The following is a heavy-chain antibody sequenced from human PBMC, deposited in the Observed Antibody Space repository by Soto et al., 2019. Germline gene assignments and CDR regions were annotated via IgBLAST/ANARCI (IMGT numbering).Heavy chain of an antibody. D-gene: IGHD3-3*01. J-gene: IGHJ6*03. CDR2: INHSGST. CDR1: GGSFSGYY. V-gene: IGHV4-34*01. CDR3: ARGRRFWEWLLVAGSPHYYMDV. Sequence: LSLTCAVYGGSFSGYYWSWIRQPPGKGLEWIGEINHSGSTNYNPSLKSRVTISVDTSKNQFSLKLSSVTAADSAVYYCARGRRFWEWLLVAGSPHYYMDVWGKGTTVTVSS.